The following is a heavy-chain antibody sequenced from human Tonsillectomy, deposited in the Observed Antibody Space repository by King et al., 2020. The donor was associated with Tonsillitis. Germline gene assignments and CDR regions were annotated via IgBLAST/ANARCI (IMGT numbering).Heavy chain of an antibody. CDR1: GYTFTSFD. V-gene: IGHV1-8*01. D-gene: IGHD6-19*01. J-gene: IGHJ4*02. CDR2: MNPDGGNT. CDR3: ARGNGWYYFDY. Sequence: QLVQSGAEVKKPGASVKVSCKASGYTFTSFDINWVRQATGQGLEWMGWMNPDGGNTGYSPRFQGRFTMTRNTSISTAYMELSSLTSDDTAVYYCARGNGWYYFDYWGQGTLVTVSS.